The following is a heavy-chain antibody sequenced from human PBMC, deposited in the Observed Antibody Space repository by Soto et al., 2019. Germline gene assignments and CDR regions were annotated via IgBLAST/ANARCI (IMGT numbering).Heavy chain of an antibody. Sequence: PGGSLRLSCASSGFTFSSYAMTLVRQAPGKGLEWVSSISGSGGSTFYADSVKGRFTISRDNSKNTLYLLMNSLRAEDTAVYYCGKGNYDILTSKALYYYYYMDVWGKGTTVTVSS. D-gene: IGHD3-9*01. V-gene: IGHV3-23*01. J-gene: IGHJ6*03. CDR3: GKGNYDILTSKALYYYYYMDV. CDR1: GFTFSSYA. CDR2: ISGSGGST.